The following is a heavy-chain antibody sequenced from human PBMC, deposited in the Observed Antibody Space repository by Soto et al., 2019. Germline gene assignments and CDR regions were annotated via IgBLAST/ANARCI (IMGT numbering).Heavy chain of an antibody. CDR1: GYTLTELS. D-gene: IGHD3-3*01. J-gene: IGHJ6*02. V-gene: IGHV1-24*01. CDR2: FDPEDGET. Sequence: GASVKVSCKVSGYTLTELSMHWVRQAPGKGLEWMGGFDPEDGETIYAQKFQGRVTMTEDTSTDTAYMELSSLRSEDTAVYYCATAVYYDFWSGPLNYYYGMDVWGHVTTVTVSS. CDR3: ATAVYYDFWSGPLNYYYGMDV.